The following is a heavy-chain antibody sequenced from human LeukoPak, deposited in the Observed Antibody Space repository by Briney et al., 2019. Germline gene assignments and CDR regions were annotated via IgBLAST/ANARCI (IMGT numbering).Heavy chain of an antibody. CDR3: ARVRGYSSSHY. Sequence: GGSLRLSCAASGFTFSSYGMHWVRQAPGKGLEWVANIKQDGSEKYYVDSVKGRFTISRDNAKNSLYLQMNSLRAEDTAVYYCARVRGYSSSHYWGQGTLVTVSS. D-gene: IGHD6-13*01. J-gene: IGHJ4*02. CDR1: GFTFSSYG. CDR2: IKQDGSEK. V-gene: IGHV3-7*04.